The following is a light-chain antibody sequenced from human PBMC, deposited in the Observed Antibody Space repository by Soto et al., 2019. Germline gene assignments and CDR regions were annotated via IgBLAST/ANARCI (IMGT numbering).Light chain of an antibody. V-gene: IGLV2-23*01. CDR1: SSDVGSYNL. J-gene: IGLJ2*01. CDR3: CSYAGGTTLV. CDR2: EGT. Sequence: QSALTQPASVSGSPGQSITISCPGTSSDVGSYNLVSWYQQHPGKAPKLMIYEGTKRPSGVSNRFSGSKSGNTASLTISGLQAEDEADYYCCSYAGGTTLVFGGGTKLTVL.